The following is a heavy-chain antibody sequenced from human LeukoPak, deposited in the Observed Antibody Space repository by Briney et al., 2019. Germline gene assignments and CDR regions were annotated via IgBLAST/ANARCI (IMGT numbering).Heavy chain of an antibody. D-gene: IGHD3-10*01. Sequence: GASVKVSCKASGYTLTCYYMHWVRQAPGQGLEWMGWINPNSGGTNYAQKFQGRATMTRDTSISTAYMELRRVRSEDPAVVCWARDRGLLWLRGGAYGMDVRGPRGTGTLSP. CDR2: INPNSGGT. CDR3: ARDRGLLWLRGGAYGMDV. CDR1: GYTLTCYY. V-gene: IGHV1-2*02. J-gene: IGHJ6*01.